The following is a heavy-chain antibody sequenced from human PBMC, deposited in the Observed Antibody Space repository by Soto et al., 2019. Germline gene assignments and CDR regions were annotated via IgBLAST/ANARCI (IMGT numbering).Heavy chain of an antibody. Sequence: GGSLRLSCGVSGFTFSNYAMTWVRQAPGKGLEWVSSISGSGATTYYADSVQGRFTISRDNSKNTLSLQMCSLRAEDTAVYYCAKGDCSGGSCYRGFDYWGQGTLVTVSS. D-gene: IGHD2-15*01. CDR1: GFTFSNYA. CDR3: AKGDCSGGSCYRGFDY. CDR2: ISGSGATT. J-gene: IGHJ4*02. V-gene: IGHV3-23*01.